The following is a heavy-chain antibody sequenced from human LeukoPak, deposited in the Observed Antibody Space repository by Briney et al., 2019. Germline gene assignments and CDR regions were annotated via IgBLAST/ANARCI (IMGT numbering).Heavy chain of an antibody. CDR3: AREDYYGSGSYHDAFDI. CDR2: ISSSSSYI. Sequence: PGGSLRLSCAASGFTFSSYSMNWVRQAPGKGLEWVSSISSSSSYIYYADSVKGRFTISRDNAKNSLYLQMNSLRAEDTAVYYCAREDYYGSGSYHDAFDIWGQGTMVTVSS. V-gene: IGHV3-21*01. D-gene: IGHD3-10*01. CDR1: GFTFSSYS. J-gene: IGHJ3*02.